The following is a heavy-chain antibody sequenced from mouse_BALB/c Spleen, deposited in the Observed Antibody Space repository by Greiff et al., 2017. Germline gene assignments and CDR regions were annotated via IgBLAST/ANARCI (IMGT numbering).Heavy chain of an antibody. J-gene: IGHJ3*01. CDR3: ARSDYDGGAWFAY. CDR1: GYTFTDYN. Sequence: DVQLQESGPELVKPGASVKIPCKASGYTFTDYNMDWVKQSHGKSLEWIGDINPNNGGTIYNQKFKGKATLTVDKSSSTAYMELRSLTSEDTAVYYCARSDYDGGAWFAYWGQGTLVTVSA. V-gene: IGHV1-18*01. D-gene: IGHD2-4*01. CDR2: INPNNGGT.